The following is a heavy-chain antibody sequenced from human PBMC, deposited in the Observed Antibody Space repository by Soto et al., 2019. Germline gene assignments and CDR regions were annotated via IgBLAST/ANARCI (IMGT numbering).Heavy chain of an antibody. CDR2: IYYSGST. V-gene: IGHV4-31*03. CDR1: GGSISSGGYY. CDR3: AREGHGDYAFDY. Sequence: SETLSLTCTVSGGSISSGGYYWSWIRQHPGKGLEWIGYIYYSGSTYYNPSLKSRVTISVDTSKNQFSLKLSSVTAADTAVYYCAREGHGDYAFDYWGQGTLVTVSS. J-gene: IGHJ4*02. D-gene: IGHD4-17*01.